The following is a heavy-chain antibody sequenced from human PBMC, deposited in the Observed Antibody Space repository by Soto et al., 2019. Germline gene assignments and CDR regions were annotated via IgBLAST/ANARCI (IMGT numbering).Heavy chain of an antibody. Sequence: QVQLQESGPGLVKPSGTLSLTCAVSGGSISSSNWWSWVRQPPGKGLEWIGEIYHSGSTNYNPSLKRRVTISVNKAKNQFPPKLSSVTAADTAVYYCARSIAVAGSFDYWGQGTLVTVSS. CDR2: IYHSGST. V-gene: IGHV4-4*02. J-gene: IGHJ4*02. D-gene: IGHD6-19*01. CDR1: GGSISSSNW. CDR3: ARSIAVAGSFDY.